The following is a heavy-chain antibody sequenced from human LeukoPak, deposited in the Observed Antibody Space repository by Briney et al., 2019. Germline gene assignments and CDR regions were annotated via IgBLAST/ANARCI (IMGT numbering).Heavy chain of an antibody. CDR1: GYSISSGYY. Sequence: SETLSLTCTVAGYSISSGYYWGWIRQPPGKGLEWIGSIYHSGSTYYNPSLKSRVTIAVETSKNQFSLKLSSVTAADKAVYYCARSCRILDIVATIRARLGGNGFDIWGQGTMVTVSS. V-gene: IGHV4-38-2*02. J-gene: IGHJ3*02. D-gene: IGHD5-12*01. CDR2: IYHSGST. CDR3: ARSCRILDIVATIRARLGGNGFDI.